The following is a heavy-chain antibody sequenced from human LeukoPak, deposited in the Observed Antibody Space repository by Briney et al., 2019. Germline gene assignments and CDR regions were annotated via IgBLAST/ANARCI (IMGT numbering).Heavy chain of an antibody. J-gene: IGHJ4*02. CDR3: ARGLGYDSSGYDY. CDR1: GFTFSSYS. CDR2: ISSSSSYI. D-gene: IGHD3-22*01. V-gene: IGHV3-21*04. Sequence: GGSLRLSCAASGFTFSSYSMNWVRQAPGQGLEWVSSISSSSSYIYYADSVKGRFTISRDNAKNSLYLQMNSLRAEDTAVYYCARGLGYDSSGYDYWGQGTLVTVSS.